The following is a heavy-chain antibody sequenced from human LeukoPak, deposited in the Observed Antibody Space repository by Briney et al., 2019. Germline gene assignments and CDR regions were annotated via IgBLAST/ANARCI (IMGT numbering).Heavy chain of an antibody. CDR3: AREGPRGNSQFDY. Sequence: GSLRLSCAASGFTFSSYAMSWVRQAPGKGLEWVSAISGSGGSTYYADSVKGRSTISRDNSKNTLYLQMDSLRAEDTAVYYCAREGPRGNSQFDYWGQGTLVTVSS. V-gene: IGHV3-23*01. CDR2: ISGSGGST. J-gene: IGHJ4*02. D-gene: IGHD2/OR15-2a*01. CDR1: GFTFSSYA.